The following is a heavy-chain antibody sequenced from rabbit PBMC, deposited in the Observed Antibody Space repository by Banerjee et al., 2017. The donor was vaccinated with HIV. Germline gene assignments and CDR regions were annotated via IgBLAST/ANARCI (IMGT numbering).Heavy chain of an antibody. CDR2: INTSSGNT. J-gene: IGHJ4*01. CDR1: GFSFSNKYV. Sequence: QEQLEESGGDLVKPEGSLTLTCTASGFSFSNKYVMCWVRQAPGKGLEWIACINTSSGNTVYASWAKGRFSISKTSSTTVTLQMTSLTAADTATYFCAGDLAGVIGWNFGLWGPGTLVTVS. D-gene: IGHD4-1*01. CDR3: AGDLAGVIGWNFGL. V-gene: IGHV1S45*01.